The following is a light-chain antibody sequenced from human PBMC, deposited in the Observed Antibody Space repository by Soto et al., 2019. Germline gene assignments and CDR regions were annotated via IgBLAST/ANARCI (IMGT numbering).Light chain of an antibody. CDR1: SSDVGGYNY. Sequence: QSVLTQPASVSGSPAQSITISCTGTSSDVGGYNYVSWYQHHPGKAPKLIIYEVSYRPSGVSNRFSGSKSGNTASLTISGLQADDEADYYCCSYTSATTLRGVFGVGTKVTVL. CDR3: CSYTSATTLRGV. V-gene: IGLV2-14*01. CDR2: EVS. J-gene: IGLJ1*01.